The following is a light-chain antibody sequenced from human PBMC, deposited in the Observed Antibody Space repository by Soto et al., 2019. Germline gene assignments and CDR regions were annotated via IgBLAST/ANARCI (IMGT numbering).Light chain of an antibody. Sequence: QITQSASAVSASVGDRVTITCRASQSISSYLNWYQQKPGKAPKLLIYAASSLQSGVPSRFSGSGSGTDFTLTISSLQPEDFATYYCQQSYSTPWTFGQGTKVDIK. CDR3: QQSYSTPWT. J-gene: IGKJ1*01. CDR1: QSISSY. V-gene: IGKV1-39*01. CDR2: AAS.